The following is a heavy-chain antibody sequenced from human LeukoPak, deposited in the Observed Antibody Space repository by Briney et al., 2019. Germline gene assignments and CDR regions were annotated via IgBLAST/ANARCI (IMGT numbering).Heavy chain of an antibody. Sequence: GGSLRLSCAASGFTFSSYAMHWVRQAPGKGLEWVAVISYDGSNKYYADSVKGRFTISRDNSKNTLYLQMNSLRAEDTAVYYCARGLNYWGQGTLGTVSS. CDR2: ISYDGSNK. CDR3: ARGLNY. CDR1: GFTFSSYA. D-gene: IGHD3-16*01. J-gene: IGHJ4*02. V-gene: IGHV3-30-3*01.